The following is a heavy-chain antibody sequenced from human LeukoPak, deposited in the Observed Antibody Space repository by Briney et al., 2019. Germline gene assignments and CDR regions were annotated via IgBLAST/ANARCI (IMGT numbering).Heavy chain of an antibody. CDR2: IYYTGST. D-gene: IGHD1-26*01. V-gene: IGHV4-39*01. CDR3: ARRGGSGRAFDY. CDR1: GASISGGTYY. J-gene: IGHJ4*02. Sequence: SETLSLTCSVSGASISGGTYYWGWIRQPPGKGLEGLGSIYYTGSTYDNPSLKSRVTISVDTSKNQFSLKLSSVTAADTAVYYCARRGGSGRAFDYWGQGTLVTVSS.